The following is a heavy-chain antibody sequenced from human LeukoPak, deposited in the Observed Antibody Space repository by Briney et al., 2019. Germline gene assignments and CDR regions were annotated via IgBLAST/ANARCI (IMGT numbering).Heavy chain of an antibody. J-gene: IGHJ4*02. CDR1: SGSISSYY. CDR2: IYTIGST. CDR3: ARDFSGGWTDY. D-gene: IGHD6-19*01. Sequence: SETLSLTSTVSSGSISSYYWSWIRQPAGKGLEWIGRIYTIGSTNYNTSLKTRVTMSVDTSKNQFSLKLSSVTAADTAVYYCARDFSGGWTDYWGQGTLVTVSS. V-gene: IGHV4-4*07.